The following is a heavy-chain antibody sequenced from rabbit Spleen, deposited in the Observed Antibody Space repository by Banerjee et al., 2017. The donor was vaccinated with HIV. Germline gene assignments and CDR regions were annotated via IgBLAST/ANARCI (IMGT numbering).Heavy chain of an antibody. Sequence: QSLEESGGDLVKPGASLTLTCTASGFSFSSNDYMCWVRQAPGKGLEWIACIYAVTGKAVYANWAKGRSTFSKTSSTTVTLQMTSLTAADTATYFCARDSGSSFSSYGMDLWGQGTLVTVS. CDR2: IYAVTGKA. CDR1: GFSFSSNDY. J-gene: IGHJ6*01. D-gene: IGHD8-1*01. V-gene: IGHV1S40*01. CDR3: ARDSGSSFSSYGMDL.